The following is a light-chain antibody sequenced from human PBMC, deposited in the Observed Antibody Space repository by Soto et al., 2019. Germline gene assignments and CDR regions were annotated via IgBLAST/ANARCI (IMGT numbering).Light chain of an antibody. CDR2: DNY. Sequence: QSVLTQPPSVSAAPGQKVHISCSGSSSNIGNNYVSWYQQLPGTAPKLLIYDNYKRPPGIRDRFSGSKSGTSATLGITGLQTGDEADYYCGTWNSSLSVVLFGGWTKLTVL. V-gene: IGLV1-51*01. CDR3: GTWNSSLSVVL. CDR1: SSNIGNNY. J-gene: IGLJ2*01.